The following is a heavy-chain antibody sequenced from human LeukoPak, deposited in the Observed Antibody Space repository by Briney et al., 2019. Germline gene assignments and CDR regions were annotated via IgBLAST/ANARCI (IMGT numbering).Heavy chain of an antibody. CDR1: GFTFSSYG. J-gene: IGHJ4*02. V-gene: IGHV3-33*01. Sequence: GRSLRLSCAASGFTFSSYGMHWVRQAPGKGLEWVAVIWYDGSNKYYADSVKGRFTISRDNSKNTLYLQMNSLRAEDTAVYYCARGSGSALLFDYWGQGTLVTVSS. CDR3: ARGSGSALLFDY. CDR2: IWYDGSNK. D-gene: IGHD3-10*01.